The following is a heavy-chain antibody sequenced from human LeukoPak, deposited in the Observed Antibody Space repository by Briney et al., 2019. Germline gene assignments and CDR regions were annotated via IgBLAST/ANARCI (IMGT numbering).Heavy chain of an antibody. CDR3: ARDREQLWLDY. Sequence: SLTXXVXGGSXXXXDYYXXWXXQPPXKGLEWIGYIYYSGSTYYNPSLKSRVTISVDTSKNQFSLKLSSVTAADTAVYYCARDREQLWLDYWGQGTLVTVSS. J-gene: IGHJ4*02. CDR2: IYYSGST. CDR1: GGSXXXXDYY. V-gene: IGHV4-31*02. D-gene: IGHD5-18*01.